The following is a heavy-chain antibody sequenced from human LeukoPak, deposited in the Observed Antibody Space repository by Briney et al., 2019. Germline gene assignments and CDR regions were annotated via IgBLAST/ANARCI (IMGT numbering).Heavy chain of an antibody. D-gene: IGHD2-2*01. J-gene: IGHJ6*03. CDR3: TKGVYCSTTSCPDYYYSYYMDV. CDR1: GLTFSSYA. CDR2: ISGSGDST. V-gene: IGHV3-23*01. Sequence: GGSLRLSCAASGLTFSSYAMTWVRQAPGKGLEWVSVISGSGDSTYYADSVKGRFTISRDNSKNTLYLQMNSLRAEDTAVYYCTKGVYCSTTSCPDYYYSYYMDVWGKGTTVTVSS.